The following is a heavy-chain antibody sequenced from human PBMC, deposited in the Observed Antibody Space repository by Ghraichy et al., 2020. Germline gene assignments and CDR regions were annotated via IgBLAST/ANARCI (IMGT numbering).Heavy chain of an antibody. V-gene: IGHV4-59*01. Sequence: ESLNISCIVSGGSISNNYWSWLRQPPGKVLEWIGYIYSSGSTYYNPSLKSRVTISLDTSKNHFSLKVNSVTAADTAVYYCARAEHYAVAGAYYFDNWGLGTLVTVSS. CDR2: IYSSGST. D-gene: IGHD6-19*01. J-gene: IGHJ4*02. CDR1: GGSISNNY. CDR3: ARAEHYAVAGAYYFDN.